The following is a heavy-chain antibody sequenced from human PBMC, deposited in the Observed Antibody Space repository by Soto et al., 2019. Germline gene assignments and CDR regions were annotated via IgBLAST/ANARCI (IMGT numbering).Heavy chain of an antibody. CDR3: ARGLQLWTHSVFNKYYYYGMDV. D-gene: IGHD5-18*01. V-gene: IGHV4-31*03. Sequence: SETLSLTCTVSGGSISSGGYYWSWIRQHPGKGLEWIGYIYYSGSTYYNPSLKSRVTISVDTSKNQFSLKLSSVTAADTAVYYCARGLQLWTHSVFNKYYYYGMDVWGQGTTVTVSS. CDR2: IYYSGST. CDR1: GGSISSGGYY. J-gene: IGHJ6*02.